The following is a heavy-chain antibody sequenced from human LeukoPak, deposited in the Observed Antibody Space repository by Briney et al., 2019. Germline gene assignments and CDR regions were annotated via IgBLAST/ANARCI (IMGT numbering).Heavy chain of an antibody. V-gene: IGHV4-34*01. CDR2: INHSGST. CDR1: GGSFSGYY. D-gene: IGHD3-10*01. CDR3: ARGVRGSFFNWFDP. Sequence: PSETLSLTCAVYGGSFSGYYWSWLRQPPGKGLEWVGEINHSGSTNYNPSLKSRVTISVDTSKNQFSLKLSSAPAADTAVYYCARGVRGSFFNWFDPWGQGTLVTASS. J-gene: IGHJ5*02.